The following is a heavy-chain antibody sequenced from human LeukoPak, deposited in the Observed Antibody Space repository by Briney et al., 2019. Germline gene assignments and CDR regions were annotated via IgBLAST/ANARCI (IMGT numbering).Heavy chain of an antibody. CDR2: ISYDGSNK. J-gene: IGHJ3*02. V-gene: IGHV3-30-3*01. CDR3: ARDGGFIGAFDI. CDR1: GFTFSSYA. D-gene: IGHD3-16*02. Sequence: GGSLRLSCAASGFTFSSYAMHWVRQAPGKGLEWVAVISYDGSNKYYADSVKGRFTISRDNSKNTLYLQMNSLRAEDTAVYYCARDGGFIGAFDIWGQGTMVTVSS.